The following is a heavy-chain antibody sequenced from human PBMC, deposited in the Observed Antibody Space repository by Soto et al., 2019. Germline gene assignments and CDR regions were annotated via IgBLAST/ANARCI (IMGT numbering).Heavy chain of an antibody. CDR1: GFTFSSYS. CDR3: AREPGIAVAGTDY. CDR2: ISSSSSYI. V-gene: IGHV3-21*01. Sequence: LSLTCAASGFTFSSYSMNWVRQAPGKGLEWVSSISSSSSYIYYADSVKGRFTISRDNAKNSLYLQMNSLRAEDTAVYYCAREPGIAVAGTDYWGQGTLVTVSS. J-gene: IGHJ4*02. D-gene: IGHD6-19*01.